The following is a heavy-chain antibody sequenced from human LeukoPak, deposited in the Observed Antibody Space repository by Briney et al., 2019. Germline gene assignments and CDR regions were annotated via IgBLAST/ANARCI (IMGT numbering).Heavy chain of an antibody. CDR1: GYTFTSYG. D-gene: IGHD3-22*01. Sequence: ASVKVSCKASGYTFTSYGISWLRQAPGQGLEWIGWSSGYNGNTNYAQKLQGRVTMTPDTSTSTAYMELRSLRSDDTAVYYCARVPLPGPYYYYDSSGYYIFWGQGTLVTVSS. CDR2: SSGYNGNT. J-gene: IGHJ4*02. CDR3: ARVPLPGPYYYYDSSGYYIF. V-gene: IGHV1-18*04.